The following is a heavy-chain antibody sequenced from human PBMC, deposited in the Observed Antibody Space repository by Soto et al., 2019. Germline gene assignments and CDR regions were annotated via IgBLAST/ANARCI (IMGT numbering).Heavy chain of an antibody. D-gene: IGHD5-12*01. CDR2: IYHSGST. V-gene: IGHV4-4*02. Sequence: PSETLSLTCAVSGGSISSSNWWSWVRQPPGKGLEWIGEIYHSGSTNYNPSLKSRVTISVDKSKNQFSLKLSSVTAADTAVYYCARDLGVATIRALDYYYGMDVWGQGXTVTVYS. CDR3: ARDLGVATIRALDYYYGMDV. CDR1: GGSISSSNW. J-gene: IGHJ6*02.